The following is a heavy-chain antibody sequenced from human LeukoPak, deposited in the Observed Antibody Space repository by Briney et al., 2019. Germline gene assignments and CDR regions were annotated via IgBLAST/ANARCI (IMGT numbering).Heavy chain of an antibody. CDR2: ISSSGSTI. CDR1: GFTFSRYE. D-gene: IGHD5-12*01. CDR3: AREKRGIVATSFDY. J-gene: IGHJ4*02. Sequence: GGSLRLSCAASGFTFSRYEMNWVRQAPGKGLEWVSYISSSGSTIYYADSVKGRFTISRDNAKNSLYLQMNSLRAEDTAVYYCAREKRGIVATSFDYWGQGTLVTVSS. V-gene: IGHV3-48*03.